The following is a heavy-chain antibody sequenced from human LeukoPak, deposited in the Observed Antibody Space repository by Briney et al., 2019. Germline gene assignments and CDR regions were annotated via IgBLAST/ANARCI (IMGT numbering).Heavy chain of an antibody. D-gene: IGHD2-8*01. V-gene: IGHV3-30*04. CDR3: AKERPYGYNYMDV. J-gene: IGHJ6*03. Sequence: GGSLRLSCAASGFTFSSYAMHWVRQAPGKGLEWVAVISYDGSNKYYADSVKGRFTISRDNSKNTLYLQMNSLRAEDRAVYYCAKERPYGYNYMDVWGKGTTVTISS. CDR2: ISYDGSNK. CDR1: GFTFSSYA.